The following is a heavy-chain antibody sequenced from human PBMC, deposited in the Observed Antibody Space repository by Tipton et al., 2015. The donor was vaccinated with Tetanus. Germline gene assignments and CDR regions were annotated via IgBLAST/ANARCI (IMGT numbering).Heavy chain of an antibody. D-gene: IGHD2-21*02. V-gene: IGHV4-30-4*01. CDR3: VRYHARACGGDCYPGGFDI. CDR2: ICYSGST. Sequence: TLSLTCTVSGGSISNSNFYWSWIRQPPGKGLEWIGYICYSGSTYYNPSLKGRVTISLDTSKNQFSLRLTSVTDADTAVYYCVRYHARACGGDCYPGGFDIWGQGTMVAVSS. CDR1: GGSISNSNFY. J-gene: IGHJ3*02.